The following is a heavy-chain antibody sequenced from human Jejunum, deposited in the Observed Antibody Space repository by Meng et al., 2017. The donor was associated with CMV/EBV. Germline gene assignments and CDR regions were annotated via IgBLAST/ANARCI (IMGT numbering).Heavy chain of an antibody. J-gene: IGHJ3*02. V-gene: IGHV3-74*01. Sequence: CAASGFTFNRDWMHWVRQAPGKGPVWVSRISSDASVTTYADSLKGRFTISRDNAKNTLYLQMNSLRVDDTAVYFCARRLASGAFDMWGQGTMVTVSS. CDR2: ISSDASVT. CDR1: GFTFNRDW. CDR3: ARRLASGAFDM. D-gene: IGHD6-25*01.